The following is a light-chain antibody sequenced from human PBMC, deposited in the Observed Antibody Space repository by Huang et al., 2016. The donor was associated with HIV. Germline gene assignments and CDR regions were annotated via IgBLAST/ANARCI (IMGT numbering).Light chain of an antibody. CDR2: GAS. J-gene: IGKJ2*01. CDR1: QTINNN. Sequence: EVMMTQSPATLSVSPGERTNISCRASQTINNNLAWFQQKPGQSPSPLIYGASARAAGIPARFSGSWSGTEFTLTISSAQSEDFTLYYCQQYSIWPYTFGQGTKLEMK. V-gene: IGKV3-15*01. CDR3: QQYSIWPYT.